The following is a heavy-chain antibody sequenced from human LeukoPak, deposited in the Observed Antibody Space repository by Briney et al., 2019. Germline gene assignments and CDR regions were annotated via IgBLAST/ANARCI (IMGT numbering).Heavy chain of an antibody. D-gene: IGHD3-22*01. V-gene: IGHV3-11*01. CDR1: GFTFSDDY. J-gene: IGHJ3*02. CDR2: LNSSGGAM. Sequence: PGGSLRLSCAASGFTFSDDYMTWIRQAPGKGLEWVSYLNSSGGAMYYADSVRGRFTISRDNAKKSMYLQMNSLRAEDTAVYYCARVDYYDSRGYFIGAFDIWGQGTMVTVSS. CDR3: ARVDYYDSRGYFIGAFDI.